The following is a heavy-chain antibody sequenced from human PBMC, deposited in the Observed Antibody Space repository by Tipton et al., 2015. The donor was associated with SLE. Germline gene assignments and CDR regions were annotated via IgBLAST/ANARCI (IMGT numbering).Heavy chain of an antibody. CDR1: GGSISSYY. CDR3: ARLGGSYSLAY. D-gene: IGHD1-26*01. Sequence: TLSLTCTVAGGSISSYYWGWIRQSPGKGLEWIGYIYYSGSANYNPSLKSRVTIPVDTSKNQFSLKLSSVTAADTAVYYCARLGGSYSLAYWGQGTLVTVSS. CDR2: IYYSGSA. V-gene: IGHV4-59*08. J-gene: IGHJ4*02.